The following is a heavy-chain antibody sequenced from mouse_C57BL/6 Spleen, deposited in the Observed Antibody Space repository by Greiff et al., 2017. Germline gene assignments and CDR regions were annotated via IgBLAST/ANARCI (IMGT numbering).Heavy chain of an antibody. V-gene: IGHV1-15*01. Sequence: VQLQESGAELVRPGASVTLSCKASGYTFTDYEMPWVKQTPVHGLEWIGAIDPETGGTAYNQKFKGKAILTADKSSSTAYMELRSLTSEDSAVYYCTRQQSYSPFAYWAKGLWSLSLQ. CDR1: GYTFTDYE. CDR3: TRQQSYSPFAY. CDR2: IDPETGGT. D-gene: IGHD2-12*01. J-gene: IGHJ3*01.